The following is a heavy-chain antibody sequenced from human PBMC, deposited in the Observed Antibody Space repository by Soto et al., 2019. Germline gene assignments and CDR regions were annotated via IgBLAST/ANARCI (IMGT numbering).Heavy chain of an antibody. Sequence: QVQLQQWGAGLLKPSETLSLSCAVYGGSFNDNYYTWFRQPPGKGLEWIGEISRSGTTKYIPSLQRRATTSFDTSKNQVSLKVTSVTAADTAVYYCAKSLWFGTQPELWGQGALVTVSS. CDR2: ISRSGTT. CDR1: GGSFNDNY. D-gene: IGHD3-10*01. J-gene: IGHJ4*02. V-gene: IGHV4-34*01. CDR3: AKSLWFGTQPEL.